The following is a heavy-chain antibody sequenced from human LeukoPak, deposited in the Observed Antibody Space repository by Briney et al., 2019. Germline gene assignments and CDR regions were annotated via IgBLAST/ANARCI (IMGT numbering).Heavy chain of an antibody. V-gene: IGHV3-48*01. CDR3: ARPDTWTVDY. D-gene: IGHD1-20*01. CDR2: ISDGSSTI. CDR1: GFTFISYS. J-gene: IGHJ4*01. Sequence: PGGSLRLSCAASGFTFISYSMNWVRQAPGKGLEWVSFISDGSSTIYSADSVKGRFTISRDNAKNSLYRQMNIITADDTASYYSARPDTWTVDYWGNGTLVTASS.